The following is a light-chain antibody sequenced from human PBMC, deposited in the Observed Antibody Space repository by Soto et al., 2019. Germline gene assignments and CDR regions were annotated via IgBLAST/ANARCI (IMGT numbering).Light chain of an antibody. J-gene: IGLJ3*02. V-gene: IGLV2-8*01. CDR3: TSYVGSNIWV. CDR2: EVS. Sequence: QSVLTQPPYASGSHGQSVTISCTGTSSDVGAYKYVSWYQQYPGKAPKLMIYEVSKRPSGVPDRFSGSKSGNTASLTVSGLQAEDEADYYCTSYVGSNIWVFGGGTKLTGL. CDR1: SSDVGAYKY.